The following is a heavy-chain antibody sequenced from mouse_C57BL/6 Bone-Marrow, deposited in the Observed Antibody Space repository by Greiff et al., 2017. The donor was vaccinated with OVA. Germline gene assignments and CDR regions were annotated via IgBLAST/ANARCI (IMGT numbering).Heavy chain of an antibody. CDR2: IYPEDGDT. CDR3: TPHCNGSRVDY. CDR1: GFTITDYY. D-gene: IGHD1-1*01. Sequence: VQLKQSGAELVRPGASVKLSCTASGFTITDYYMHWVKQRPEQGLEWIGRIYPEDGDTKYAPKFPGKATITADTSSNTAYLQLSSLTSEDTAVYYCTPHCNGSRVDYWGQGTTLTVSS. V-gene: IGHV14-1*01. J-gene: IGHJ2*01.